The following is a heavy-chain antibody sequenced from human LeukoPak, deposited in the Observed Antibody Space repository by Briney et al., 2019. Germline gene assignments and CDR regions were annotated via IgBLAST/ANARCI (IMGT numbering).Heavy chain of an antibody. CDR3: ARGRFRTPAADYFDY. Sequence: PGGSLRLSCAASGFTFSSYSMNWVRQAPGKGLEWVSSISSSSSYIYYADSVKGRFTISRDNAKNSLYLQMNSLRAEDTAVYYCARGRFRTPAADYFDYWGQGTLVTVSS. D-gene: IGHD6-13*01. CDR2: ISSSSSYI. CDR1: GFTFSSYS. V-gene: IGHV3-21*01. J-gene: IGHJ4*02.